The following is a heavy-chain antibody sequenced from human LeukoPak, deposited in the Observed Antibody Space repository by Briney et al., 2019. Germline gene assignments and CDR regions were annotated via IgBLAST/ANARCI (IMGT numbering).Heavy chain of an antibody. V-gene: IGHV3-74*01. J-gene: IGHJ5*02. CDR2: INADGSST. D-gene: IGHD3-3*01. Sequence: GGSLRLSCAASGFTFSSYWMHWVRQAPGKGLVWVSRINADGSSTSYADSGKGRFTISRDNAKNTLYLQMNSLRAEDTAVYYCARGSGYYGNWFDPWGQGTLVTVSS. CDR1: GFTFSSYW. CDR3: ARGSGYYGNWFDP.